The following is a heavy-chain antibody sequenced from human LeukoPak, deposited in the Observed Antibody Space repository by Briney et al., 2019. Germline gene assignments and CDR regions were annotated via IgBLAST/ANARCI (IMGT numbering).Heavy chain of an antibody. V-gene: IGHV3-30*02. Sequence: GGSLRLSCAASGFTFSSYGMHWVRQAPGKGLEWVAFIRYDGSNKYYADSVKGRFTISRDNSKNTLYLQMNSLRAEDTAVYYCAKDIVVVPAAIKRAPFDYWGQGTLVTVSS. CDR2: IRYDGSNK. CDR3: AKDIVVVPAAIKRAPFDY. J-gene: IGHJ4*02. CDR1: GFTFSSYG. D-gene: IGHD2-2*01.